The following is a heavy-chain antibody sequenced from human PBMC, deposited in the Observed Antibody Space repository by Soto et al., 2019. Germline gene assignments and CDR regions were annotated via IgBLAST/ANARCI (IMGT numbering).Heavy chain of an antibody. Sequence: EVQVLDSGGGWVQPGGSLRLSCEPSGFTFSPYAMSWVRQAPGKGLEWVSAISGGGGTTYYADPVKGRFTISRDNSKNTLHLQMYSLRAEDTAVYYCAKGYRYCSGGTWYHNYFDYWGQGTLVTVSS. J-gene: IGHJ4*02. V-gene: IGHV3-23*01. D-gene: IGHD2-15*01. CDR3: AKGYRYCSGGTWYHNYFDY. CDR1: GFTFSPYA. CDR2: ISGGGGTT.